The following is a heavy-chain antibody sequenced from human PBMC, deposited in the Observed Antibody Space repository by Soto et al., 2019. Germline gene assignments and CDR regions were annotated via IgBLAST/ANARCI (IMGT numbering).Heavy chain of an antibody. V-gene: IGHV4-39*01. D-gene: IGHD3-16*01. CDR3: VRHLTKYDYFWGTTSHDCFDP. CDR2: ISYTGDT. J-gene: IGHJ5*02. Sequence: SETLSLSCTVSGDSMSSGSYSWGWIRQPPGRGLEWIGNISYTGDTSNNPSLRSRVSMSVDTSKNQFSLKLRSVTAADTAVYYCVRHLTKYDYFWGTTSHDCFDPWGQGILVT. CDR1: GDSMSSGSYS.